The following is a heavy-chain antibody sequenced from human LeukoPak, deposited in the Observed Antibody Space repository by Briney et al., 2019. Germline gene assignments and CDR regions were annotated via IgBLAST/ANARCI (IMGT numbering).Heavy chain of an antibody. Sequence: GGSLRLSCAASGFTFSSYLLSWVRQAPGKGLEWVSGVGDSGVPTYHADSVKGRFTISRDNSKNTVFLQMNSLRVEDTAIYYCAKGRSSWSTSDFDIWGQGTMVTVSS. CDR1: GFTFSSYL. J-gene: IGHJ3*02. D-gene: IGHD6-13*01. CDR3: AKGRSSWSTSDFDI. V-gene: IGHV3-23*01. CDR2: VGDSGVPT.